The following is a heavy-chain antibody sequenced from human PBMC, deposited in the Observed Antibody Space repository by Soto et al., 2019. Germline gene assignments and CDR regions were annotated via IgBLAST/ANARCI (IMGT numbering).Heavy chain of an antibody. CDR3: ARVGHYYYGMDV. J-gene: IGHJ6*02. CDR2: INAGNDNT. CDR1: GYTFTTYV. Sequence: ASVKVSCKASGYTFTTYVMHWVRQAPGQRLEWMGWINAGNDNTKYSQKFQGRVTITRDTSASTVYMELSSLSSEDTAVYYCARVGHYYYGMDVWGQGTKVTVSS. V-gene: IGHV1-3*01. D-gene: IGHD3-10*01.